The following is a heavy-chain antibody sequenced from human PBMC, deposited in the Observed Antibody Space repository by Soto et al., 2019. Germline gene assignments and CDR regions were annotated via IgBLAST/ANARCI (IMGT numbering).Heavy chain of an antibody. V-gene: IGHV3-30-3*01. CDR1: GFTFSSYA. CDR2: ISYDGSNK. CDR3: ARDGMDA. J-gene: IGHJ6*02. Sequence: GGSLRLSCAASGFTFSSYAMHWVRQAPGKGLEWVAVISYDGSNKYYADSVKGRFTISRDNSKNTLYLQMNSLRAEDTAVYYWARDGMDAWGQGTTVTVS.